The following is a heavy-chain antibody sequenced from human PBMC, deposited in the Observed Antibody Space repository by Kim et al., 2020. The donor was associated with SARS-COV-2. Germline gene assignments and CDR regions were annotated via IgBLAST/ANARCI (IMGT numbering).Heavy chain of an antibody. V-gene: IGHV3-30*18. D-gene: IGHD3-10*01. Sequence: GSLRLSCAASGFTFSSYGMHWVRQAPGKGLEWVAVISYDGSNKYYADSVKGRFTISRDNSKNTLYLQMNSLRAEDTAVYYCAKCRTMVRGVIPGDWGQG. CDR3: AKCRTMVRGVIPGD. J-gene: IGHJ4*02. CDR1: GFTFSSYG. CDR2: ISYDGSNK.